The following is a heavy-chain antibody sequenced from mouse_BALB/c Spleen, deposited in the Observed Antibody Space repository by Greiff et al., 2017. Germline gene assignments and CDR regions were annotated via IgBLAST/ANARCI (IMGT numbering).Heavy chain of an antibody. J-gene: IGHJ4*01. Sequence: EVKLQESGGGLVKPGGSLKLSCAASGFTFSSYAMSWVRQSPEKRLEWVAEISSGGSYTYYPDTVTGRFTISRDNAKNTLYLEMSSLRSEDTAMYYCARDKEYYAMDYWGQGTSVTVSS. V-gene: IGHV5-9-4*01. CDR1: GFTFSSYA. CDR3: ARDKEYYAMDY. CDR2: ISSGGSYT.